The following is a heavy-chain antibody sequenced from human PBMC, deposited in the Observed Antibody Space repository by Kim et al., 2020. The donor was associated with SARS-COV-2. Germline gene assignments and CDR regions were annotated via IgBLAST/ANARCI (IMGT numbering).Heavy chain of an antibody. J-gene: IGHJ4*02. Sequence: GGSLRLSCAASGFTFSNAWMTWVRQAPGKGLEWVGRVKSKADGGATDYAAPMKGRFTISRDDSKTTLYLQMNGLKIEDTAVYYCTTGTDIGGLRGYWGQGTLVTVSS. CDR1: GFTFSNAW. D-gene: IGHD2-15*01. CDR2: VKSKADGGAT. CDR3: TTGTDIGGLRGY. V-gene: IGHV3-15*01.